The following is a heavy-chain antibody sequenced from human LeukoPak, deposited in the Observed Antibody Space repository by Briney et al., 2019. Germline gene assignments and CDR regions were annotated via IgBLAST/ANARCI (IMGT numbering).Heavy chain of an antibody. J-gene: IGHJ4*02. CDR3: ARTTVTIDGFDY. CDR1: GFTFSIYA. V-gene: IGHV3-30*02. Sequence: PGGSLRLSCAASGFTFSIYAIHWVRQAPGKGLEWVAFIRNEGSDKYYADSVQGRFTISRDNSKNTLYLQMDSLKTEDTAVYYCARTTVTIDGFDYWGQGTLVTVSS. CDR2: IRNEGSDK. D-gene: IGHD4-11*01.